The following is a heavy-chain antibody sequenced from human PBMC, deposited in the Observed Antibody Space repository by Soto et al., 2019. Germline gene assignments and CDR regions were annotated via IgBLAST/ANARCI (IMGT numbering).Heavy chain of an antibody. D-gene: IGHD3-22*01. Sequence: PGESLKISCKGSGYSFTSYWIGWVRQMPGKGLEWMGIIYPGDSDTRYSPSFQGQVTISADKSISTAYLQWSSLKASDTATYYCARQMYYDSSGYYPHYYYYGMDVWGQGTTVTVSS. V-gene: IGHV5-51*01. CDR3: ARQMYYDSSGYYPHYYYYGMDV. CDR1: GYSFTSYW. J-gene: IGHJ6*02. CDR2: IYPGDSDT.